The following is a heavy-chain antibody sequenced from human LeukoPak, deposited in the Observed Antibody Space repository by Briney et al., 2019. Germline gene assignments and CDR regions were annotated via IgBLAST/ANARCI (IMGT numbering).Heavy chain of an antibody. CDR1: GVSFSSFQ. Sequence: SQTLSLTCTVSGVSFSSFQWGCIRQSPVGGLEWIGYITFSGSTDYNPSLKSRVTISVDTTKNQFSLLVTSVTAADTAVYYCARQVAAPPMYSFDYWGQGTLVTVSS. CDR2: ITFSGST. CDR3: ARQVAAPPMYSFDY. J-gene: IGHJ4*02. V-gene: IGHV4-59*08. D-gene: IGHD6-13*01.